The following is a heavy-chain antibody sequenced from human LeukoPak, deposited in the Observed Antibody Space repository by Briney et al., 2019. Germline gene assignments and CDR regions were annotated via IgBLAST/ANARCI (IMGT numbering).Heavy chain of an antibody. D-gene: IGHD5-18*01. CDR2: IYYSGST. J-gene: IGHJ4*02. CDR1: GGSFSGYY. V-gene: IGHV4-59*01. Sequence: PSETLSLTCAVYGGSFSGYYWSWIRQPPGKGLEWIGYIYYSGSTNYNPSLKSRVTISVDTSKIQFSLKLSSVTAADTAVYYCARWSGYSFKGSFDYWGQGTLVTVSS. CDR3: ARWSGYSFKGSFDY.